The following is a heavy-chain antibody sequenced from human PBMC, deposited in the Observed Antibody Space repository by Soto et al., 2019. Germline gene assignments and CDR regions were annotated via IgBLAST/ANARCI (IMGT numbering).Heavy chain of an antibody. J-gene: IGHJ5*02. D-gene: IGHD6-13*01. Sequence: ASVKVSCKASGYTFTSYAMHWVRQAPGQRLEWMGWINAGNGNTKYSQKFQGRVTITRDTSASTAYMELSSLRSEDTAVYYCARDQGSSWYSYWLDPWGQGTLVTVSS. V-gene: IGHV1-3*01. CDR1: GYTFTSYA. CDR3: ARDQGSSWYSYWLDP. CDR2: INAGNGNT.